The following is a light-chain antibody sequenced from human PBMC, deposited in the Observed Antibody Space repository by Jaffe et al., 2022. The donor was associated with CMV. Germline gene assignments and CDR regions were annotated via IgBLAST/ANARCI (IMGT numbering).Light chain of an antibody. J-gene: IGKJ4*01. CDR1: QSISSW. Sequence: DIQMTQSPSTLSASVGDRVTITCRASQSISSWLAWYQQKPGKAPRLLISKASSLESGVPSRFSGSGSGTEFTLTISSLQPDDFATYYCQQHDDYPLTFGGGTKVEIK. V-gene: IGKV1-5*03. CDR2: KAS. CDR3: QQHDDYPLT.